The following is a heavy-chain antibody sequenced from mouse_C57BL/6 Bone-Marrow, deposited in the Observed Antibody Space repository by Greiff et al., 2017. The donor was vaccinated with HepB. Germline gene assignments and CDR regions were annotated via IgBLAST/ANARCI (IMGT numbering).Heavy chain of an antibody. CDR1: GYSITSGYY. Sequence: ESGPGLVKPSQSLSLTCSVTGYSITSGYYWNWIRQFPGNKLEWMGYISYDGSNNYNPSLKNRISITRDTSKNQFFLKLNSVTTEDTATYYCARDDGYYGWGGDYWGQGTTLTVSS. D-gene: IGHD2-3*01. CDR2: ISYDGSN. J-gene: IGHJ2*01. CDR3: ARDDGYYGWGGDY. V-gene: IGHV3-6*01.